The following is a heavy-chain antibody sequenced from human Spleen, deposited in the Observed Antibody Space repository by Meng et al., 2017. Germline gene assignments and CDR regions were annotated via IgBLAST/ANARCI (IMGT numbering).Heavy chain of an antibody. CDR1: GGTFSSYA. CDR2: IIPIFGTS. V-gene: IGHV1-69*13. Sequence: SVKVSCKASGGTFSSYAFSWVRQAPEQGLEWVGGIIPIFGTSNYAQRFQGRVTIAADESTSTAYMELRSLRSEDTAVYYCARVTEGVFDIWGQGTMVTVSS. CDR3: ARVTEGVFDI. D-gene: IGHD2-21*02. J-gene: IGHJ3*02.